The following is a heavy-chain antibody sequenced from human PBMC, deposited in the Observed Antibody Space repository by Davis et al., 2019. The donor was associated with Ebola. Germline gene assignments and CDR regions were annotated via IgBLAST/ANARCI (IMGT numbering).Heavy chain of an antibody. D-gene: IGHD2-2*01. Sequence: KVSCKGSGYSFTSYWIAWVRQMPGKGLECMGIIYPGDSETRYSPSFQGQVTISADKSISTAYLQWSSLKASDTAMYYCARLLCTSCHLGYWGQGTLVTVSS. J-gene: IGHJ4*02. CDR3: ARLLCTSCHLGY. CDR2: IYPGDSET. CDR1: GYSFTSYW. V-gene: IGHV5-51*01.